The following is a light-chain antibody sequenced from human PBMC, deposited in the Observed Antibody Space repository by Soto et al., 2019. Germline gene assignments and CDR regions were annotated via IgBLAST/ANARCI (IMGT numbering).Light chain of an antibody. V-gene: IGKV3-20*01. J-gene: IGKJ1*01. Sequence: EIVLTQSPGTLSLSPGERATLSCRASQSVSNNSLAWSQQKPGQAHRRLIADSSRRATRIPDRLSGSVSGRDLTLTISRLEPEDFAVYYCQQCARSPLTFGQGTKVDIK. CDR2: DSS. CDR3: QQCARSPLT. CDR1: QSVSNNS.